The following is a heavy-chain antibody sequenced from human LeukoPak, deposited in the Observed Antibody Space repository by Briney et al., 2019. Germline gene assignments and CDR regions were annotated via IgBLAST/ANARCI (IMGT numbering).Heavy chain of an antibody. CDR3: ARVGDPQTLDY. Sequence: ASVKISCKASGGTFSSYAINWVRQAPGQGLEWMGGIIPIFGTANYAQKFQGRVTITTDESTSTAYMELSSLRSEDTAVYYCARVGDPQTLDYWGQGTLVTVSS. D-gene: IGHD4-23*01. V-gene: IGHV1-69*05. J-gene: IGHJ4*02. CDR1: GGTFSSYA. CDR2: IIPIFGTA.